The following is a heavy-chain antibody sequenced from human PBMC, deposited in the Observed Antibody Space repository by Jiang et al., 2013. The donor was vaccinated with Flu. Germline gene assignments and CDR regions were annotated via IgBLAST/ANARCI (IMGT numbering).Heavy chain of an antibody. CDR2: IYYSGST. J-gene: IGHJ6*02. V-gene: IGHV4-59*01. CDR1: GGSISSYY. D-gene: IGHD4-23*01. CDR3: ARSSVVTPFEPSTTHYGMDV. Sequence: GSGLVKPSETLSLTCTVSGGSISSYYWSWIRQPPGKGLEWIGYIYYSGSTNYNPSLKSRVTISVDTSKNQFSLKLSSVTAADTAVYYCARSSVVTPFEPSTTHYGMDVWGQGATVTVSS.